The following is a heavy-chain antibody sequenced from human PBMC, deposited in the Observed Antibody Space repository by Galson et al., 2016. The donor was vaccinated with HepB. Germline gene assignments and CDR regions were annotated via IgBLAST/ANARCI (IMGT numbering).Heavy chain of an antibody. CDR2: ISPYNGNT. Sequence: SVKVSCKAVGYTFVSFGISWVRQAPGQGLEWMGWISPYNGNTNFAQKFRARVTMITDTATNSVYMDLRDLRTDDTAVYFCARDGRDYAGAYYPPRDKWDEGTPVIVAA. CDR1: GYTFVSFG. D-gene: IGHD4-23*01. CDR3: ARDGRDYAGAYYPPRDK. J-gene: IGHJ4*02. V-gene: IGHV1-18*01.